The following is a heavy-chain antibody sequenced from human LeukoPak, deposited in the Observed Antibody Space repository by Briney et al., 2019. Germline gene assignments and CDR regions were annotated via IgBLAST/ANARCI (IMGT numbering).Heavy chain of an antibody. CDR1: GFTLGTYA. V-gene: IGHV3-23*01. CDR3: AKELRLGELSL. J-gene: IGHJ4*02. CDR2: ISGSGGST. Sequence: GGSLRLSCAASGFTLGTYAMSWVRQAPGKGLGWVSAISGSGGSTYYADSVKGRFTISRDNSKNTLYLQMNSLRAEDTAVYYCAKELRLGELSLWGQGTLVTVSS. D-gene: IGHD3-16*02.